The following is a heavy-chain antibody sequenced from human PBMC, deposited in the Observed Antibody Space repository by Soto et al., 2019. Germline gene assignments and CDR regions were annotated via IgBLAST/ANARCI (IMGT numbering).Heavy chain of an antibody. V-gene: IGHV3-30-3*01. CDR2: ISYDGSNK. CDR3: ARDDAVAGTY. J-gene: IGHJ4*02. D-gene: IGHD6-19*01. CDR1: GCTLSSYA. Sequence: QVQLVESGGGVVQPGRSLRLSCAASGCTLSSYAMHWVRQAPGKGLEWVAVISYDGSNKYYADSVKGRFTISRDNSKNTLYLQMNSLRAEDTAVYYCARDDAVAGTYWGQGTLVTVSS.